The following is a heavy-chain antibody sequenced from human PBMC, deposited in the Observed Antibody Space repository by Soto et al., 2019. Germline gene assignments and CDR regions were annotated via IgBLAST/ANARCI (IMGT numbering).Heavy chain of an antibody. Sequence: QVQLQQWGAGLMKPSETLSLTCAVYGGSFSGYYWSWIRQPPGKGLEWIGEINHSGSTNYNPSLKSRVTISVDTSKNQFSLKLSSVTAADTAVYYCARVRSLSANTYYYGSGTKMGGYFDYWGQGTLVTVSS. CDR3: ARVRSLSANTYYYGSGTKMGGYFDY. D-gene: IGHD3-10*01. V-gene: IGHV4-34*01. CDR2: INHSGST. CDR1: GGSFSGYY. J-gene: IGHJ4*02.